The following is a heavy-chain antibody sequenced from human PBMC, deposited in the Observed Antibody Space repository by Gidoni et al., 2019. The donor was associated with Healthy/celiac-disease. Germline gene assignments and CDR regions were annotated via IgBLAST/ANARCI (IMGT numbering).Heavy chain of an antibody. CDR3: ARTAAGTVGAEYFQH. J-gene: IGHJ1*01. D-gene: IGHD6-13*01. V-gene: IGHV3-30-3*01. CDR2: ISYDGSNK. Sequence: QVQLVESGGGVVQPGRSLRLSCAAPGFTFSSYAMHWVRQAPGKGLGWVAVISYDGSNKYYADSVKGRFTISRDNSKNTLYLQMNSLRAEDTAVYYCARTAAGTVGAEYFQHWGQGTLVTVSS. CDR1: GFTFSSYA.